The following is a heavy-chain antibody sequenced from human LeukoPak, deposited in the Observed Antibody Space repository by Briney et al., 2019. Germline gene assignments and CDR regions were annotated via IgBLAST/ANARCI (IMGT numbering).Heavy chain of an antibody. V-gene: IGHV1-69*05. J-gene: IGHJ4*02. CDR2: IIPIFGTA. CDR3: ARAMRKIDGDWNESDY. CDR1: GGTFSSYA. D-gene: IGHD4-17*01. Sequence: ASVKVSCKASGGTFSSYAISWVRQAPGQGLEWMGGIIPIFGTANYAQKLQGRVTMTTDTSTSTAYMELRSLRSDDTAVYYCARAMRKIDGDWNESDYWGQGTLVTVSS.